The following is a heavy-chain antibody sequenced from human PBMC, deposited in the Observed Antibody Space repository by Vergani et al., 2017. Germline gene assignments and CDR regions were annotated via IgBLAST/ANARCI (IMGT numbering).Heavy chain of an antibody. Sequence: EVDLVESGGGLAQPGGSLRLSCEASGITFWKFGMHWVRQGPGKGLEWVSGISRNSGAVDYADSVRGRFTIARDNAKNSLFLEMNSLRVEDTAVYFCTKGSVYDHDSAGHGYDPYTGFDLWGQGTLVTVSS. CDR1: GITFWKFG. D-gene: IGHD5/OR15-5a*01. CDR2: ISRNSGAV. J-gene: IGHJ3*01. CDR3: TKGSVYDHDSAGHGYDPYTGFDL. V-gene: IGHV3-9*01.